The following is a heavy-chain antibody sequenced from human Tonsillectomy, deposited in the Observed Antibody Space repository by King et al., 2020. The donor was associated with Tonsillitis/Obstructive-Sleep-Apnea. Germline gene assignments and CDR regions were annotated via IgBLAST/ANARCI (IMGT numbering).Heavy chain of an antibody. J-gene: IGHJ6*02. V-gene: IGHV4-59*01. CDR3: ARDPITMVRGVPFGMDV. CDR2: IYYSGST. D-gene: IGHD3-10*01. Sequence: QLQESGPGLVKPSETLSLTCTVSGGSISSYYWSWIRQPPGKGLEWIGYIYYSGSTNYNPSLKSRVTISVDTSKNQFSLKLSSVTAAATAVYYCARDPITMVRGVPFGMDVWGQGTTVTVSS. CDR1: GGSISSYY.